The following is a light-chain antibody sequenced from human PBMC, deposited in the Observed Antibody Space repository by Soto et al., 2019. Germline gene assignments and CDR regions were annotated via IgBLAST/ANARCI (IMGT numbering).Light chain of an antibody. CDR2: AAS. CDR1: QDISNY. CDR3: QQYHSYPYT. V-gene: IGKV1-16*02. J-gene: IGKJ2*01. Sequence: DIQMTQSPSSLSAFVGDRVTITCRASQDISNYLAWFQQKPGKAPKSLIYAASSLQSGVPSKFSESGTGTDFTVTIRSLQSEDSATSYCQQYHSYPYTVGQGTKVDSK.